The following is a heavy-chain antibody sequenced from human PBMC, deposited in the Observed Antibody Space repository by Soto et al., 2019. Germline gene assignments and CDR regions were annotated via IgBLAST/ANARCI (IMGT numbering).Heavy chain of an antibody. V-gene: IGHV4-4*07. CDR2: IYSSGST. J-gene: IGHJ1*01. CDR1: GGSISSYY. Sequence: SETLSLTCIVSGGSISSYYWTWIRQPAGQGPEWIGRIYSSGSTYYNPSLKSRVIMSVDTSKNQFSLKLSSVTAADTAVYYCARDEGYYYGSGSSQGSFQYWGQGTQVTVSS. CDR3: ARDEGYYYGSGSSQGSFQY. D-gene: IGHD3-10*01.